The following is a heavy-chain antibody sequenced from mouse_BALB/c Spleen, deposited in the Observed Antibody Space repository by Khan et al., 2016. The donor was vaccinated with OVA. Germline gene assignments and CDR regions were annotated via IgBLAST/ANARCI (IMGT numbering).Heavy chain of an antibody. D-gene: IGHD1-1*01. V-gene: IGHV5-17*02. CDR2: ISGDSSTI. Sequence: EVELVESGGGLVQPGGSRKLSCAASGFTFSSYGMHWVRQAPEKGLEWVAYISGDSSTIYYADTVKGRFTISRDNPKNTLFLQMTSLMSEDTAMYYCATSYYYGYYFDYWGPGNTLTSSS. J-gene: IGHJ2*01. CDR3: ATSYYYGYYFDY. CDR1: GFTFSSYG.